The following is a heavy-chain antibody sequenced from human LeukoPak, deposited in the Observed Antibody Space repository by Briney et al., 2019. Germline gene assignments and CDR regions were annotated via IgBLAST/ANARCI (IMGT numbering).Heavy chain of an antibody. J-gene: IGHJ3*02. Sequence: TSETLSLTCAVSGYSISSGYYWGWIRQPPGKGLEWIGSIYHSGSTYYNPSLKSRVTISVDTSKNQFSLKLSSVTAADTAVYYCASSRYYDSSGYSYRDAFDIWGQGTMVTVSS. CDR3: ASSRYYDSSGYSYRDAFDI. CDR2: IYHSGST. CDR1: GYSISSGYY. D-gene: IGHD3-22*01. V-gene: IGHV4-38-2*01.